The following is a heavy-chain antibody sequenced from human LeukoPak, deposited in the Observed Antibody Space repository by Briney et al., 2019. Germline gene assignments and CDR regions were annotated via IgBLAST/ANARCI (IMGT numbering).Heavy chain of an antibody. V-gene: IGHV3-73*01. J-gene: IGHJ3*02. CDR2: IRSKANSYAT. CDR1: GFTFSDSA. CDR3: TRHYYDSSVHLGAFDI. D-gene: IGHD3-22*01. Sequence: GGSLRLSCAASGFTFSDSAMHWVRQASGKGLEWVGRIRSKANSYATAYAASVKGRFTISRDDSKSTAYLQMNSLKTEDTAVYYCTRHYYDSSVHLGAFDIWGQGTMVTVSS.